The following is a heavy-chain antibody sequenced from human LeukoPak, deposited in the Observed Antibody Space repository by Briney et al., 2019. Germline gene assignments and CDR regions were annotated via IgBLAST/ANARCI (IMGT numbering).Heavy chain of an antibody. CDR1: GFTLSIYW. CDR2: IKQDGSER. J-gene: IGHJ4*02. V-gene: IGHV3-7*01. CDR3: TRDPPRQHDF. D-gene: IGHD6-13*01. Sequence: GGSLRLSCAASGFTLSIYWMSWVRQAPGKGPEWVASIKQDGSERFYVDSVKGRFTISRDNAKNSLYLQMNSLRAEDTAVYYCTRDPPRQHDFWGQGTLVTVSS.